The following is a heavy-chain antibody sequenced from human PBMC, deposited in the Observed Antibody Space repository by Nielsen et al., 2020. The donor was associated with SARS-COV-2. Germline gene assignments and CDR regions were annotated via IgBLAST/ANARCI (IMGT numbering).Heavy chain of an antibody. Sequence: GGSLRLSCAASGFTFDDYAMHWVRQAPGKGLEWVSGISWNSGSIGYADSVKGRFTISRDNAKNSLYLQMNSLRAEDTAVYYCARARDGYNYWGFTVVPWYFDLWGRGTLVTVSS. D-gene: IGHD5-24*01. CDR1: GFTFDDYA. CDR3: ARARDGYNYWGFTVVPWYFDL. V-gene: IGHV3-9*01. J-gene: IGHJ2*01. CDR2: ISWNSGSI.